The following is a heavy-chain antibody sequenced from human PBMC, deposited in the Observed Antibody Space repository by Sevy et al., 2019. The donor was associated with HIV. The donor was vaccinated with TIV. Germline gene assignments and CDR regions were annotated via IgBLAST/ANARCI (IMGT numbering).Heavy chain of an antibody. CDR3: ARQYSRAFDI. J-gene: IGHJ3*02. Sequence: SETLSLTCAVSGYSISSGYYWGWIRQPPGKGLGGIGSICNSGSTYYNPSLKGRVTISVATSKNQFSLKLSSVTAADTAVYYCARQYSRAFDIWGQGTMVTVSS. D-gene: IGHD1-26*01. V-gene: IGHV4-38-2*01. CDR1: GYSISSGYY. CDR2: ICNSGST.